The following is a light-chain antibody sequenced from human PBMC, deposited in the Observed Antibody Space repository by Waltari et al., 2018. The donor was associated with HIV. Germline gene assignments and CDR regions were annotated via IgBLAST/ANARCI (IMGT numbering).Light chain of an antibody. CDR1: QSLLHSIGYNY. CDR3: MQALQTLP. CDR2: LSS. Sequence: DIVMTQSPLSTPVTPSEPASLSCRSSQSLLHSIGYNYLDCYLQKPGRSPQLLIYLSSNRASGFPHKFSGIASGTDFTLIISSVETKDVDVCSCMQALQTLPFVGVTKVEI. V-gene: IGKV2-28*01. J-gene: IGKJ4*01.